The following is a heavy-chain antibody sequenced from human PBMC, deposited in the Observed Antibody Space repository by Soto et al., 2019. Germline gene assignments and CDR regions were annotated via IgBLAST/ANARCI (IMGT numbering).Heavy chain of an antibody. V-gene: IGHV4-39*06. D-gene: IGHD1-20*01. CDR1: GGSIISSGYY. CDR3: ARGGKTFPRFYNWNGHDAFDI. J-gene: IGHJ3*02. Sequence: PSATLSLTCTVSGGSIISSGYYWSWLLQPAGNGLEWIGEINHSGSTNYNPSLKSRVTISVDTSKNQFPLKLSSVTAADTAVYYCARGGKTFPRFYNWNGHDAFDIWGQGKMVTVSS. CDR2: INHSGST.